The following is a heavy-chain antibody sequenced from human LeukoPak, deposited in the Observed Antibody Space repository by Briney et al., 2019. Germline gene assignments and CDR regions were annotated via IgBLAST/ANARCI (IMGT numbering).Heavy chain of an antibody. CDR2: TYYSGPA. Sequence: SETLSLTSTVSGGSVRSYYWSWIRQPPGQGLEWIGYTYYSGPASYNPSLKSRVTISVDTSKNQFSLKLSSVTAVDTAVYYCAREDRPVAGTYYYYGPDVWGQGTTVTVSS. D-gene: IGHD6-19*01. CDR3: AREDRPVAGTYYYYGPDV. CDR1: GGSVRSYY. V-gene: IGHV4-59*02. J-gene: IGHJ6*02.